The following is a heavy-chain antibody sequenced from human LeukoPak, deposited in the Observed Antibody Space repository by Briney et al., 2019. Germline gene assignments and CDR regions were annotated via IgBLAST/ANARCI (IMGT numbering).Heavy chain of an antibody. CDR1: GFTFSSNA. Sequence: GGSLRLSCAASGFTFSSNAMSWVRQAPGKGLEWVSAISGSGGSTYYADSVKGRFTISRDNSKNTLYLQMNSLRAEDTAVYYCAKDGDSGPNFDYWGQGTLVTVSS. D-gene: IGHD5-12*01. V-gene: IGHV3-23*01. CDR2: ISGSGGST. CDR3: AKDGDSGPNFDY. J-gene: IGHJ4*02.